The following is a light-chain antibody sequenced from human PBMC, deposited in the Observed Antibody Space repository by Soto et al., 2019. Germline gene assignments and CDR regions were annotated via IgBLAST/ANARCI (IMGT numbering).Light chain of an antibody. J-gene: IGLJ1*01. Sequence: QSALTQPASVSGSPGQSITISCTGTSSDVGGYNYVSWYQQHPGKAPKLMIYEVSNRPSGVSNRFSGSKSGNTASLTISGLQPEDEADYNCSLYTTSSTYVFGPGTK. CDR1: SSDVGGYNY. CDR2: EVS. CDR3: SLYTTSSTYV. V-gene: IGLV2-14*01.